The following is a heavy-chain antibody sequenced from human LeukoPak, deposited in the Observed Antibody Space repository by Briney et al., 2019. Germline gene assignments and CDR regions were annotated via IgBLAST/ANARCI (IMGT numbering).Heavy chain of an antibody. D-gene: IGHD3-22*01. J-gene: IGHJ3*02. CDR2: FYYSGST. V-gene: IGHV4-59*01. Sequence: SETLSLTCTVSGGSISSYYWSWIRQPPGKGLEWIGYFYYSGSTNYNPSLKSRVTISVDTSKNQFSLKLSSVTAADTAVYYCARDRHYYDSSGYYYASLDAFDIWGQGTMVTVSS. CDR1: GGSISSYY. CDR3: ARDRHYYDSSGYYYASLDAFDI.